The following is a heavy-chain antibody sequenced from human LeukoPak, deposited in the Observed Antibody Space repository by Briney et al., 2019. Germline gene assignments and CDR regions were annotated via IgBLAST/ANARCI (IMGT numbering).Heavy chain of an antibody. V-gene: IGHV4-59*08. Sequence: SETLSLTCTVSGGSISPYYWSWIRQPPGKGLEWIAYINYSGSTNYSPSLKSRVTISVDTSKYQFSLELSSVTAADTAVYYCATNIPTPTTSPPLGYWGQGTLVTVSS. J-gene: IGHJ4*02. CDR3: ATNIPTPTTSPPLGY. CDR1: GGSISPYY. D-gene: IGHD1-26*01. CDR2: INYSGST.